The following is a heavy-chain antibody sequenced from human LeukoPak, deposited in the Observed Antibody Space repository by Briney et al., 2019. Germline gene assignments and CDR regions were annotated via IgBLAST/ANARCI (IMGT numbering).Heavy chain of an antibody. Sequence: PSETLSLTCTVSGGSISSYYWSWIRQPPGKGLEWIGYIYYSGSTNYNPSLKSRVTISVDTSKNQFSLKLSSVTAADTAVYYCARDLAYYYDSSGYYGSWFDPWGQGTLVTVSS. D-gene: IGHD3-22*01. CDR1: GGSISSYY. CDR2: IYYSGST. CDR3: ARDLAYYYDSSGYYGSWFDP. V-gene: IGHV4-59*01. J-gene: IGHJ5*02.